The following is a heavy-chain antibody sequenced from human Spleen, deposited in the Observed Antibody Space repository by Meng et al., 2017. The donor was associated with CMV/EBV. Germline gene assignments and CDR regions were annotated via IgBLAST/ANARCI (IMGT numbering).Heavy chain of an antibody. J-gene: IGHJ4*02. D-gene: IGHD2-2*01. Sequence: ASVKVSCKASGYTFSDYYMHWVRQAPGQGLEWMGWINPNSGGTNYAQKFQGRVTMTRDTSISTAYMELSRLRSDDTAVYYCARAAIRGCSSTSCYLIIDYWGQGTLVTVSS. V-gene: IGHV1-2*02. CDR3: ARAAIRGCSSTSCYLIIDY. CDR1: GYTFSDYY. CDR2: INPNSGGT.